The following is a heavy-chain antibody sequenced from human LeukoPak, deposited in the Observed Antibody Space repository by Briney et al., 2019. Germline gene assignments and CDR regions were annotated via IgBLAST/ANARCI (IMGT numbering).Heavy chain of an antibody. CDR1: GYTFTGYY. CDR3: ARPYCSGGSCYSFDY. D-gene: IGHD2-15*01. J-gene: IGHJ4*02. CDR2: INPNSGGT. V-gene: IGHV1-2*02. Sequence: GASVKVSCKASGYTFTGYYMHWVRQAPGQGLEWMGWINPNSGGTNYAQKFQGRVTMTRDTSISTAYLQWSSLKASDTAMYYCARPYCSGGSCYSFDYWGQGTLVTVSS.